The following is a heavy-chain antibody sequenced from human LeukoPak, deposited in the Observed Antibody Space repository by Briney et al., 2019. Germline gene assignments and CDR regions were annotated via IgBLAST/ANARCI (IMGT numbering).Heavy chain of an antibody. CDR2: IKQDGSEK. J-gene: IGHJ3*02. Sequence: PGGSLRLSCAASGFTFSSYWMSWVRQAPGKGLEWVANIKQDGSEKYYVDSVKGRFTISRDNAKNSLYLQMNSLRAEDTALYYCAKAVDVVVTASAFDIWGQGTMVTVSS. D-gene: IGHD2-21*02. CDR1: GFTFSSYW. V-gene: IGHV3-7*03. CDR3: AKAVDVVVTASAFDI.